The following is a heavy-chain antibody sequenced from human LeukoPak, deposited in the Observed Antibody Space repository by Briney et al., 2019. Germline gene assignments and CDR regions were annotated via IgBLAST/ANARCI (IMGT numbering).Heavy chain of an antibody. D-gene: IGHD3-22*01. CDR3: AKPAPLYYYDSSGYYYV. Sequence: PGETLRLSCVASGFTFSSHGMNWVRQAPGKGLEWVSGIIPSGHTTYYADSVRGRFTISRDNSRNTVYLQMNSLRAEDTAVYYCAKPAPLYYYDSSGYYYVWGQGTLVTVSS. V-gene: IGHV3-23*01. CDR1: GFTFSSHG. CDR2: IIPSGHTT. J-gene: IGHJ4*02.